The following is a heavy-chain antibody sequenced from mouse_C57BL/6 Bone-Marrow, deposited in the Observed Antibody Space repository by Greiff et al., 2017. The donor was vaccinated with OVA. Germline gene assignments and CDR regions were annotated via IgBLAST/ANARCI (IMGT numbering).Heavy chain of an antibody. CDR1: GYTFTDYY. V-gene: IGHV1-26*01. D-gene: IGHD2-5*01. CDR2: INPNNGGT. J-gene: IGHJ1*03. Sequence: VQLKQSGPELVKPGASVKISCKASGYTFTDYYMNWVKQSHGKSLEWIGDINPNNGGTSYNQKFKGKATLTVDKSSSTAYMELRSLTSEDSAVYYCASVPYSNYVTRYFDVWGTGTTVTVSS. CDR3: ASVPYSNYVTRYFDV.